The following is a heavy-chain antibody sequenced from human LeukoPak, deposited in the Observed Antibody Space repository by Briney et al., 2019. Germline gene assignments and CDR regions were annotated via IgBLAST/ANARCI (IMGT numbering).Heavy chain of an antibody. Sequence: PSETLSLTCTVSGGSISSGGYYWSWIRQHLGKGLEWIGYIYYSGSAYYNPSLKSRVTISVDTSKNQFSLKLSSVTAADTAVYYCARSYYGEEEMNWFDPWGQGTLVTVSS. V-gene: IGHV4-31*03. D-gene: IGHD2/OR15-2a*01. CDR1: GGSISSGGYY. CDR2: IYYSGSA. CDR3: ARSYYGEEEMNWFDP. J-gene: IGHJ5*02.